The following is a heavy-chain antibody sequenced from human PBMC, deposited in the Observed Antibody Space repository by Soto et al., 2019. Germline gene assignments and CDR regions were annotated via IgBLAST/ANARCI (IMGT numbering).Heavy chain of an antibody. CDR3: AKDYLGSSKAFDI. V-gene: IGHV3-30*18. J-gene: IGHJ3*02. D-gene: IGHD2-2*01. CDR2: ISDDGTNK. CDR1: GFTFSNYG. Sequence: GGSLRLSCAVYGFTFSNYGMHWVRQAPGKGLEWVALISDDGTNKYFVDSVKGRFTIPRDTSKNMLYLQMNRLRAEDTAVYYCAKDYLGSSKAFDIWGRGTVVTVS.